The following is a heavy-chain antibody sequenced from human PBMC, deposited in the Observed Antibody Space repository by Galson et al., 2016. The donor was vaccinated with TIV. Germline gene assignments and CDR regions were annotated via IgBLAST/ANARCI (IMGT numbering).Heavy chain of an antibody. CDR3: TRTAMGSTRNAFDI. CDR2: ITSKTYGATT. J-gene: IGHJ3*02. D-gene: IGHD1-1*01. Sequence: SLRLSCAASGFAFSTYAMNWVRQPPGKGLEWVGFITSKTYGATTEYAASVKGRFTISRDDSRNIAYLQMNSLKTEDTAVYYCTRTAMGSTRNAFDIWGQGAVVTVSS. V-gene: IGHV3-49*04. CDR1: GFAFSTYA.